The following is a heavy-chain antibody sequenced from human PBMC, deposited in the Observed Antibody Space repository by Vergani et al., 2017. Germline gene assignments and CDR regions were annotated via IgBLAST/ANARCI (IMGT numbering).Heavy chain of an antibody. CDR2: ICHTEDT. J-gene: IGHJ4*02. CDR3: ATIGYRRWGYYFDY. CDR1: GGSISSNNC. Sequence: QVQLEESGPGLVKPSETLSLTCTVSGGSISSNNCWTWVRQPPGKGLEWIGEICHTEDTKYSPSLKSRVTVSVDESRNVFSLRLNSVTAADTAVYYCATIGYRRWGYYFDYWGQGILVTVSS. D-gene: IGHD2-2*02. V-gene: IGHV4-4*02.